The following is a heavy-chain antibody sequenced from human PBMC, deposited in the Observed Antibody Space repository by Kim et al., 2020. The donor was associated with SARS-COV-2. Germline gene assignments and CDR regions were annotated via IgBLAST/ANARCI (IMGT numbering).Heavy chain of an antibody. Sequence: GGSLRLSCAASGFTFSSYEMNWVRQAPGKGLEWVSYISSSGSTIYYADSVKGRFTISRDNAKNSLYLQMNSLRAEDTAVYYCARDRDYVFVGNDAFDIWGQGTMVTVSS. CDR3: ARDRDYVFVGNDAFDI. CDR1: GFTFSSYE. V-gene: IGHV3-48*03. D-gene: IGHD3-16*01. J-gene: IGHJ3*02. CDR2: ISSSGSTI.